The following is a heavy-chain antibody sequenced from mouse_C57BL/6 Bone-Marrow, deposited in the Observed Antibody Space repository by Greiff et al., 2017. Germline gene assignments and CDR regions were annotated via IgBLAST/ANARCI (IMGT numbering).Heavy chain of an antibody. CDR1: GFNIKDDY. D-gene: IGHD2-3*01. Sequence: EVQLQQSGAELVRPGASVKLSCTASGFNIKDDYIHWVKQRPEQGLEWIGWIDPEIGDTEYASKFQGKATITSDTSSNTAYLQLSSLTSEDTAVYSCSSFDGNYVDFWGQGTPLTVAS. V-gene: IGHV14-4*01. CDR3: SSFDGNYVDF. CDR2: IDPEIGDT. J-gene: IGHJ2*01.